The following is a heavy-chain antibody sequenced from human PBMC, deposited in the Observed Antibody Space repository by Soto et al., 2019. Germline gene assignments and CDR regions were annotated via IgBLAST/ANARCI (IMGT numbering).Heavy chain of an antibody. V-gene: IGHV1-2*02. CDR3: KRANYNSGWYQLYFES. CDR1: ENTLSDYY. D-gene: IGHD6-19*01. CDR2: INPNTGST. Sequence: ASVKVSCKASENTLSDYYIHWVRQAPGQGLEGMGWINPNTGSTNYIEKFQGRVTMTRDTSISTAYMALTRLRSYDMAVFDCKRANYNSGWYQLYFESWGQGTRVTVSS. J-gene: IGHJ4*02.